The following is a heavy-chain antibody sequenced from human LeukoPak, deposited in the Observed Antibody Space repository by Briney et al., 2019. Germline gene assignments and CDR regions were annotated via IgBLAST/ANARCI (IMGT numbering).Heavy chain of an antibody. CDR1: GFTFSSYG. CDR3: ARDYFSGWYADAFDI. V-gene: IGHV3-48*02. CDR2: ISSSSSTI. D-gene: IGHD6-19*01. J-gene: IGHJ3*02. Sequence: GRSLRLSCAASGFTFSSYGMHWVRQAPGKGLEWVSYISSSSSTIYYADSVKGRFTISRDNAKNSLYLQMNSLRDEDTAVYYCARDYFSGWYADAFDIWGQGTMVTVSS.